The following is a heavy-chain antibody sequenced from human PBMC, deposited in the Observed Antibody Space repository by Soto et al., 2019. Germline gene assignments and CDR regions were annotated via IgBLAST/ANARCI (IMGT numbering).Heavy chain of an antibody. CDR1: GYTFTGYF. V-gene: IGHV1-2*02. CDR3: ARSMSGGYYYGMDV. J-gene: IGHJ6*02. D-gene: IGHD2-8*01. CDR2: NNPNSGGT. Sequence: QVQLVQSGAEVKKPGASVKVSCKASGYTFTGYFMHWVRQAPGQGLEWMGWNNPNSGGTNYAEKIQGRVTMTRDTSISTAYMELNRLRSDDTAVYYCARSMSGGYYYGMDVWGQGTTVTVSS.